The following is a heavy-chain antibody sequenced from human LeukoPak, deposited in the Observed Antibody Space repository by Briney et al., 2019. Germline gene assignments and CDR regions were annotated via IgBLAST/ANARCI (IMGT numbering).Heavy chain of an antibody. Sequence: GGSLRLSCAVSGFTFSSYGMSWVRQAPGKGLEWVSAMSGSGGTTYYADSVKGRFTISRDNAKNSLYLQMNTLRAEDTAVYYCARGGTGDYWGIDYWGQGTLVTVSS. D-gene: IGHD4-17*01. CDR3: ARGGTGDYWGIDY. V-gene: IGHV3-23*01. CDR1: GFTFSSYG. J-gene: IGHJ4*02. CDR2: MSGSGGTT.